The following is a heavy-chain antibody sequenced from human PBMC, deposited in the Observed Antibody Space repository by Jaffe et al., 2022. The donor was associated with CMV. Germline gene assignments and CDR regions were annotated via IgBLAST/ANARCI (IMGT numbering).Heavy chain of an antibody. D-gene: IGHD1-26*01. CDR1: GFTFSSYG. Sequence: QVQLVESGGGVVQPGRSLRLSCAASGFTFSSYGMHWVRQAPGKGLEWVAVIWYDGSNKYYADSVKGRFTISRDNSKNTLYLQMNSLRAEDTAVYYCARGEPLPTYGMDVWGQGTTVTVSS. V-gene: IGHV3-33*01. CDR3: ARGEPLPTYGMDV. CDR2: IWYDGSNK. J-gene: IGHJ6*02.